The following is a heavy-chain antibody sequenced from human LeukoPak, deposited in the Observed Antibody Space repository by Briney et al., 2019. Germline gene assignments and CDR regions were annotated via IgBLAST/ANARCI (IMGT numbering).Heavy chain of an antibody. Sequence: GGSLRLSCAASGFTFRSYWMSWVRQAPGKGLEWVANMKLDGSEEYYVDSVKGQFTISSDNAKNSLYLQMNSLRVDDTAVYYCARWARYCSSGSCYSWFDPWGQGTLVTVSS. D-gene: IGHD2-15*01. V-gene: IGHV3-7*01. J-gene: IGHJ5*02. CDR3: ARWARYCSSGSCYSWFDP. CDR1: GFTFRSYW. CDR2: MKLDGSEE.